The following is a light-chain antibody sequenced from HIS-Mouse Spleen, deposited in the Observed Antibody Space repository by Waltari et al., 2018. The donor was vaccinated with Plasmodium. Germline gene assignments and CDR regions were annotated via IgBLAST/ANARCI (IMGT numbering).Light chain of an antibody. CDR3: QQYDNLPPLFT. J-gene: IGKJ3*01. CDR2: DDS. Sequence: DIQMTQSPSSLSASVGDRVTITCQASQDISNYLNWYQQKPWKAPKLLIYDDSNLETGVPSRFSGSGSGTDFTFTISSLQPEDIATYYCQQYDNLPPLFTFGPGTKVDIK. CDR1: QDISNY. V-gene: IGKV1-33*01.